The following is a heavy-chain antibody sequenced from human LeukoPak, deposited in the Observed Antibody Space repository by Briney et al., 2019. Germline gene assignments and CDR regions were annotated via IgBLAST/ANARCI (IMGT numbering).Heavy chain of an antibody. CDR1: GYTFTSYG. CDR2: ISAYNGNTNT. J-gene: IGHJ4*02. CDR3: ARDNPGYSSGWYVDY. D-gene: IGHD6-19*01. Sequence: ASVKVSCKASGYTFTSYGISWVRQAPGQGLEWMGWISAYNGNTNTNYAQKLQGRVTMTTDTSTSTAYMELRSLRSDDTAVYYCARDNPGYSSGWYVDYWGQGTLVTVSS. V-gene: IGHV1-18*01.